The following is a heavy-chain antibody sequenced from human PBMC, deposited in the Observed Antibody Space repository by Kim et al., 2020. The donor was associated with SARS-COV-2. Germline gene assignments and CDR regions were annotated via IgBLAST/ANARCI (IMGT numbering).Heavy chain of an antibody. CDR1: GYTFTSYA. J-gene: IGHJ6*02. V-gene: IGHV1-3*01. CDR2: INAGNGNT. CDR3: ARTILGYCSSTSCYVHQRLHYYYGMDV. D-gene: IGHD2-2*01. Sequence: ASVKVSCKASGYTFTSYAMHWVRQAPGQRLEWMGWINAGNGNTKYSQKFQGRVTITRDTSASTAYMQLSSLRSEDTAVYYCARTILGYCSSTSCYVHQRLHYYYGMDVWGQGTTVTVSS.